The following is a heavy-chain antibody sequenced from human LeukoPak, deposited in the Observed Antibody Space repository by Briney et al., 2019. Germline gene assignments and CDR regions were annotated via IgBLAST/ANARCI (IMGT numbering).Heavy chain of an antibody. J-gene: IGHJ5*02. CDR2: IFESGKT. CDR3: ARHVRTMIQELDWFDP. V-gene: IGHV4-39*01. CDR1: DGSISSSNNF. Sequence: SETLSLTCTVSDGSISSSNNFWGWIRQPPGKELEWIGSIFESGKTYYNPSLGGRVTMSVDTSKNQFSLHLNSVTATDTAVYFCARHVRTMIQELDWFDPWGQGALVTVSS. D-gene: IGHD1/OR15-1a*01.